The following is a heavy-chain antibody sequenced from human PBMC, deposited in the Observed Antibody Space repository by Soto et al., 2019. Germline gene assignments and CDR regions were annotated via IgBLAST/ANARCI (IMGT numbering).Heavy chain of an antibody. CDR2: ISAYDGNR. D-gene: IGHD1-1*01. V-gene: IGHV1-18*01. Sequence: ASVKVSCKASGYTFTSYGITWVRQAPGQGFEWMGWISAYDGNRNYAQKLQCRVTMNTDTFTSTAYMELRSLTSDATAVYYCASQLTLLHRQLGVWGQVNLGTVSS. CDR3: ASQLTLLHRQLGV. CDR1: GYTFTSYG. J-gene: IGHJ4*02.